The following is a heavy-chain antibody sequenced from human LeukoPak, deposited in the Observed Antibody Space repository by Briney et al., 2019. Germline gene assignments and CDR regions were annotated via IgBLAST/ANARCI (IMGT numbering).Heavy chain of an antibody. CDR1: GFSLITSGIS. CDR3: ARTTHCGGDCYSFDY. J-gene: IGHJ4*02. V-gene: IGHV2-70*11. D-gene: IGHD2-21*02. CDR2: IDWHDDK. Sequence: ESGPALVKPTQTLTLTCTFSGFSLITSGISVSWIRQPPGKALEWLPRIDWHDDKYYSTSLKTRLTISKDTSKNQVVLTMTNMDPVDTATFYCARTTHCGGDCYSFDYWGQGTLVIVSS.